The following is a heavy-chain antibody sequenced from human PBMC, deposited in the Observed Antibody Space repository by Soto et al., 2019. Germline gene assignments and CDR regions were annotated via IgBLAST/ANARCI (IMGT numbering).Heavy chain of an antibody. D-gene: IGHD3-16*01. V-gene: IGHV1-18*01. CDR2: ISAYNGNT. CDR3: ARDRGSYALDY. CDR1: GYTFTSYG. Sequence: QVQLVQSGAEVKKPGASVKVSCKASGYTFTSYGISWVRQAPGQGLEWMGWISAYNGNTNYAQKLQGRVTMTTDTSTSTGYMELRSLSSDDTAVYSCARDRGSYALDYWGQGTLVTVSS. J-gene: IGHJ4*02.